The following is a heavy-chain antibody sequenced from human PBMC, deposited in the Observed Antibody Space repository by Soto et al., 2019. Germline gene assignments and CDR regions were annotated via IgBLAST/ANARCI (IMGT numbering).Heavy chain of an antibody. CDR3: ARLPGDYESWFDP. J-gene: IGHJ5*02. V-gene: IGHV3-48*03. Sequence: GSLRLSCAASGFTFSSYEMNWVRQAPGEGLEWVSYISSSGSTIYYADSVKGRFTISRDNAKNSLYLQMNSLRAEDTAVYYCARLPGDYESWFDPWGQGTLVTVSS. CDR2: ISSSGSTI. D-gene: IGHD4-17*01. CDR1: GFTFSSYE.